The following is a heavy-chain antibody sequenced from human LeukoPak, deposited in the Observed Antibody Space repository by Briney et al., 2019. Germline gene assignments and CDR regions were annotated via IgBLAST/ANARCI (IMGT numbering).Heavy chain of an antibody. D-gene: IGHD3-22*01. CDR3: ARVPYYYDSSGYLAVINWFDP. CDR1: GYTFIGYY. Sequence: ASVKVSCKASGYTFIGYYMHWVRQAPGRGLEWMGWINPNSGGTNYAQKFQGRVTMTRDTSISTAYMELSRLRSDDTAVYYCARVPYYYDSSGYLAVINWFDPWGQGTLVTVSS. V-gene: IGHV1-2*02. J-gene: IGHJ5*02. CDR2: INPNSGGT.